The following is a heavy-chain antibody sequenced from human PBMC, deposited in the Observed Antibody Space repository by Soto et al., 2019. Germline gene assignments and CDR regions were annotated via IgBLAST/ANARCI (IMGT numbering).Heavy chain of an antibody. J-gene: IGHJ4*02. CDR3: ARELDNFDY. CDR1: GGSFSGYY. V-gene: IGHV4-34*01. CDR2: INHSGIT. Sequence: QVQLQQWGAGLLKPSETLALPCAVYGGSFSGYYLSWIRPPPGKGLEWIGEINHSGITNYNPSLKSLVTISVDTSTNQFSLKLSSVTDADTAVYYCARELDNFDYWCQETLVTVSS. D-gene: IGHD6-6*01.